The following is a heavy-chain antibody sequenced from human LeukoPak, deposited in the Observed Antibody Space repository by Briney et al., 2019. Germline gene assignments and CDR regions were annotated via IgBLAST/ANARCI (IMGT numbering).Heavy chain of an antibody. CDR2: ISSSSSYI. Sequence: GSLRLSCAASGFTFSSYSMNWVRQAPGKGLEWVSSISSSSSYIYYADSVKGRFTISRGNAKNSLYLQMNSLRAEDTAVYYCARDPLDISRWTNAFDIWGQGTTVIVS. J-gene: IGHJ3*02. CDR3: ARDPLDISRWTNAFDI. D-gene: IGHD5-12*01. CDR1: GFTFSSYS. V-gene: IGHV3-21*01.